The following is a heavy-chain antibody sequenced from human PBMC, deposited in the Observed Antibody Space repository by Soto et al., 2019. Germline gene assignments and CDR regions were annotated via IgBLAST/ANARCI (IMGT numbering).Heavy chain of an antibody. Sequence: HPGGSLRLSCAASGFTFSSHGMHWVRQAPGKGLEWVAVIWDDGSNDNYADSVKGRFTISRDNSKNTPYLHMNSLRAEDTAVYYCARGATVASDAFDIWGQGTMVT. CDR1: GFTFSSHG. V-gene: IGHV3-33*01. CDR3: ARGATVASDAFDI. CDR2: IWDDGSND. D-gene: IGHD4-17*01. J-gene: IGHJ3*02.